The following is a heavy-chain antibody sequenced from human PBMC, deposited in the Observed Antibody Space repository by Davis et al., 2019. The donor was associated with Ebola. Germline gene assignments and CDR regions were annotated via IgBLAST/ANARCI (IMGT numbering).Heavy chain of an antibody. Sequence: KVSCKGSGYSFTSYWISWVRQMPGKGLEWMGIIYPGDSDTRYSPSFQGQVTISADKSISTAFLQWSSLKASDTAMYYCARILRYPDFWGQGTLVTVSS. CDR1: GYSFTSYW. J-gene: IGHJ4*02. CDR3: ARILRYPDF. D-gene: IGHD3-9*01. CDR2: IYPGDSDT. V-gene: IGHV5-51*01.